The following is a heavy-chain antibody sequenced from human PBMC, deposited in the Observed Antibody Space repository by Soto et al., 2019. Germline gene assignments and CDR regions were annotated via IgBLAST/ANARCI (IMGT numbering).Heavy chain of an antibody. Sequence: PGWALRLPCRPASFTFSHDWLHCVRQAPGKGLVWVSRINTEWPITHYAASVKGRFTISRDNAKNTLYLHMNSLRAEDPAAFQGARGKSPRRGGRLGVWGKRTTV. D-gene: IGHD3-16*01. CDR2: INTEWPIT. J-gene: IGHJ6*01. CDR1: SFTFSHDW. V-gene: IGHV3-74*01. CDR3: ARGKSPRRGGRLGV.